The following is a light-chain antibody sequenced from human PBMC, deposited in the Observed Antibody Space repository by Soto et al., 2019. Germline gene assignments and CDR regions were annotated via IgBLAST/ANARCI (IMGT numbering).Light chain of an antibody. CDR3: NSYTSSSTLVV. CDR2: DVS. Sequence: QSALTQPASVSGSPGQSITISCTGTSSDVGGYNYVSWYQQHPGKAPKLMIYDVSNRPSGVSNRVSGSKSGNTASLTISWLQAEDEADSYCNSYTSSSTLVVFGGGTKLTVL. V-gene: IGLV2-14*01. J-gene: IGLJ2*01. CDR1: SSDVGGYNY.